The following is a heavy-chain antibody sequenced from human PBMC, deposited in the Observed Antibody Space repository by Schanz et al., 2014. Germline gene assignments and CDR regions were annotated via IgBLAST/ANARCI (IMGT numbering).Heavy chain of an antibody. CDR1: GFIVSSTY. J-gene: IGHJ4*02. Sequence: VQLVESGGDLVQPGGSQRLSCAASGFIVSSTYMTWVRQAPGKGLEWVSLIDYAGSTNYADSVKGRMTVSRDTSKNALFLQMNNLRAEDTAVYYCASPPISVAGRLADYWGQGILVAVSS. D-gene: IGHD6-19*01. CDR2: IDYAGST. V-gene: IGHV3-66*01. CDR3: ASPPISVAGRLADY.